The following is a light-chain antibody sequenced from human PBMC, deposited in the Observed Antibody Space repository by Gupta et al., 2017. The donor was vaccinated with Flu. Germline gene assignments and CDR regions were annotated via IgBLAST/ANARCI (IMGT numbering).Light chain of an antibody. CDR1: SSNIGSNT. Sequence: QSVLTQPPSASGTPGQTVTIPCSGSSSNIGSNTVNWYQQLPGTAPKVLIYNNNQRPSGVPDRFSGSKSGTSASLAISGLQSEDEADYYCATWDDSLNEVFGTGTKVTVL. CDR3: ATWDDSLNEV. V-gene: IGLV1-44*01. J-gene: IGLJ1*01. CDR2: NNN.